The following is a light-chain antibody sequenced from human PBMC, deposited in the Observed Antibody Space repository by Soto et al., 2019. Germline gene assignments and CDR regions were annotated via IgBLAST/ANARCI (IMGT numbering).Light chain of an antibody. Sequence: EIVLTQSPGTLSLSPGERATLSCRASQSVASSFLAWYQQKPGQAPRLLIYTSYSRATGIPGRFSGSGSGTDFTLTISRLEPEDFAVYYCKKSGISSWTFGKGTRVDIK. V-gene: IGKV3-20*01. CDR2: TSY. J-gene: IGKJ1*01. CDR3: KKSGISSWT. CDR1: QSVASSF.